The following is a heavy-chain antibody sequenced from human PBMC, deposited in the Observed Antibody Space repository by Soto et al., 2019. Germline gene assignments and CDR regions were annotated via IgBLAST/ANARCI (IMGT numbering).Heavy chain of an antibody. V-gene: IGHV3-7*03. D-gene: IGHD2-2*02. J-gene: IGHJ4*02. CDR2: IKQDGSEK. CDR3: ARGXYCSSTRCYTGFNYFDY. Sequence: GGSLRLSCAASGFTFSSYWMSWVRQAPGKGLEWVANIKQDGSEKYYVDSVKGRFTISRDNAKNSLYLQMSGLRAEDTAVYYCARGXYCSSTRCYTGFNYFDYWGQGTLVTVSS. CDR1: GFTFSSYW.